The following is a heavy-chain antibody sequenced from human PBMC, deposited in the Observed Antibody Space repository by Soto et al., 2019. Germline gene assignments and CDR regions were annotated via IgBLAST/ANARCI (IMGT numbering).Heavy chain of an antibody. CDR3: ARIPVDTSIIYWFDP. D-gene: IGHD5-18*01. J-gene: IGHJ5*02. Sequence: SETLSLTCTVSGGSVSSGDYYWSWIRQPPGKGLEWIGNIYYSGSTNYNPSLKSRATISVDTSKNQLSLKVSSATAADTAVYYCARIPVDTSIIYWFDPWGQGTLVTV. V-gene: IGHV4-61*08. CDR1: GGSVSSGDYY. CDR2: IYYSGST.